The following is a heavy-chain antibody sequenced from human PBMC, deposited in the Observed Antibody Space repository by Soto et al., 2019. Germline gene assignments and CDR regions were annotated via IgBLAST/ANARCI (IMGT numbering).Heavy chain of an antibody. Sequence: QVQLVQSGAEVKKPGSSVKVSCKASGGTFSSYAISWVRQAPGQGLGWMGGIIPIFGTANCAQKFQGRVTITADESTSTAYMELSSLRSEDTAVYYCARDLGYYGAGSYYSYYYYGMDVWGQGTTVTVSS. J-gene: IGHJ6*02. V-gene: IGHV1-69*01. D-gene: IGHD3-10*01. CDR3: ARDLGYYGAGSYYSYYYYGMDV. CDR2: IIPIFGTA. CDR1: GGTFSSYA.